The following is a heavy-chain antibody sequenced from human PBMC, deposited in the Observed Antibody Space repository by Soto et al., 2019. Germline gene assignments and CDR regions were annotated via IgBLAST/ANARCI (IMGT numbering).Heavy chain of an antibody. J-gene: IGHJ6*02. V-gene: IGHV1-18*04. CDR2: ISVYTGNT. CDR1: GYTFTSYG. D-gene: IGHD2-8*01. Sequence: QVQLVQSGGEVTKPGASVKVSCKSSGYTFTSYGVSWVRQSPGQGLEWLGWISVYTGNTKQAQKFQDRVTLTTEASTSTAYLELRNLRSDATAVYYCARDRCTTDKCYTHHFDVWGQGTTVTVSS. CDR3: ARDRCTTDKCYTHHFDV.